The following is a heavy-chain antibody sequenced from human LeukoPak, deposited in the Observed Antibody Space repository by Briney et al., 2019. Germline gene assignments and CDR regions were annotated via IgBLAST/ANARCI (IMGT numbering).Heavy chain of an antibody. CDR1: GYTFTGYY. V-gene: IGHV1-2*02. D-gene: IGHD1-26*01. Sequence: ASVKVSCNASGYTFTGYYMHWVRQAPGQGLEWMGWINPNSGGTNYAQKFQGRVTMTRDTSISTAYMELSRLRSDDTAVYYCASIPGVGHWFDPWGQGTLVTVSS. J-gene: IGHJ5*02. CDR2: INPNSGGT. CDR3: ASIPGVGHWFDP.